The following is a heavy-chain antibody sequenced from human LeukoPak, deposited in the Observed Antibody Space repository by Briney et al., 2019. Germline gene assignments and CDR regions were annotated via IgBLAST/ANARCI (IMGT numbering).Heavy chain of an antibody. CDR1: GGSISSSSYY. J-gene: IGHJ4*02. CDR2: IYYSGST. D-gene: IGHD3-10*01. Sequence: SETLSLTCTVSGGSISSSSYYWGWIRQPPGKGLEWIVSIYYSGSTYYNPSLKSRFTISVETSQNQFSLKLGSVTPPGAPVYYWARQVGSGSRDYWGQGTLVRVSS. V-gene: IGHV4-39*01. CDR3: ARQVGSGSRDY.